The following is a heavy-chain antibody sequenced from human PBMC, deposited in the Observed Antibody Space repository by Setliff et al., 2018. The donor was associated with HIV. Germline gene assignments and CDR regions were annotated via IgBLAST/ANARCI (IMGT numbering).Heavy chain of an antibody. CDR3: ARQNIAAYWFDP. V-gene: IGHV4-39*07. D-gene: IGHD6-13*01. CDR2: ISYTGNT. J-gene: IGHJ5*02. Sequence: KPSETLSLTCIVSGDSISSDNYSWDWIRQPPGKGLEWIGSISYTGNTYYNPSLTSRVNISVDTSNNELSLHLTSVTAADTAVYHCARQNIAAYWFDPWGQGTLVTVSS. CDR1: GDSISSDNYS.